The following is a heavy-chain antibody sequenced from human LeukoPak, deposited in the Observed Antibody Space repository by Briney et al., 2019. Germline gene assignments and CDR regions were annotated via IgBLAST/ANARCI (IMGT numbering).Heavy chain of an antibody. D-gene: IGHD1-26*01. Sequence: ASVKVSCKASGYTFTSYDINWVRQATGQGLEWTGWMNPNSGNTGYAQKFQGRVTMTRNTSISTAYMELSSLRSEDTAVYYCAREMVDSGSYYAAMDVWGKGTTVTVSS. CDR2: MNPNSGNT. J-gene: IGHJ6*04. CDR3: AREMVDSGSYYAAMDV. CDR1: GYTFTSYD. V-gene: IGHV1-8*01.